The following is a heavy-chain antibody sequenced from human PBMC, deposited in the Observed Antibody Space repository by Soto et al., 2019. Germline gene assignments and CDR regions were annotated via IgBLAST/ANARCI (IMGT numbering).Heavy chain of an antibody. CDR3: ARGLPGGFDY. CDR2: INAGNGNT. CDR1: GYTFTSHA. V-gene: IGHV1-3*05. J-gene: IGHJ4*02. Sequence: QVQLVQSGTEEKKPGASVKISCKASGYTFTSHAIHWVRQAPGQGPEWMGWINAGNGNTKYSQNFQGRVNIIRDTSASTVYMEVSSLGSEDTAVYYCARGLPGGFDYWGQGTLVTVS. D-gene: IGHD2-15*01.